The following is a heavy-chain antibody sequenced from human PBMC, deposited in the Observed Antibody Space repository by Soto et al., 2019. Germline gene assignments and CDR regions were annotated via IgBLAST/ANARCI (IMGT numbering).Heavy chain of an antibody. CDR1: GFTFNSYA. CDR2: ISSYGADT. CDR3: AREKRGDGCSGGSCSENWFDP. V-gene: IGHV3-64D*06. D-gene: IGHD2-15*01. Sequence: EVQLVESGGTLVQPGGSLRLSCSASGFTFNSYAMHWVRQAPGKGLEFVSAISSYGADTYYADSVKGRFAISRDNSKNTLYLQMSSLRSEDTAVYYCAREKRGDGCSGGSCSENWFDPWGQGTLVTVSS. J-gene: IGHJ5*02.